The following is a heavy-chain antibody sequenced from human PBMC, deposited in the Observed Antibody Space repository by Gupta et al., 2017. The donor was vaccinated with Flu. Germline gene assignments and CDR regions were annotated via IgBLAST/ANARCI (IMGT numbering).Heavy chain of an antibody. V-gene: IGHV3-7*01. CDR2: MSPEGRVR. J-gene: IGHJ5*02. D-gene: IGHD7-27*01. CDR1: YW. CDR3: AHWAEPSNL. Sequence: YWMNWVRQVPGKELDQVANMSPEGRVRYVDSEKGRFAFSRDTAKDSFFLQRDSLQVEDTGLYYCAHWAEPSNLWGQGTLVTVS.